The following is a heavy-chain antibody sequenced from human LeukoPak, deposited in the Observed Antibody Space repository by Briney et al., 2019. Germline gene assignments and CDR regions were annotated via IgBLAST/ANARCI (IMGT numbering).Heavy chain of an antibody. D-gene: IGHD4-11*01. CDR3: AREGPYSNYEKRSLPNEYYFDY. V-gene: IGHV1-46*01. CDR1: GYTFTSYY. Sequence: GASVKVSCKASGYTFTSYYMHWVRQAPGQGLEWMGIVNPSGGSTNYAQKFQGRVTMTRDMSTSTVYIELSSLTSEDTAVYYCAREGPYSNYEKRSLPNEYYFDYWGQGTLVTVSS. CDR2: VNPSGGST. J-gene: IGHJ4*02.